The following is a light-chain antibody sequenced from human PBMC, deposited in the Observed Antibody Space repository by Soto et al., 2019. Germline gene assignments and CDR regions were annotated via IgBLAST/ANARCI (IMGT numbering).Light chain of an antibody. V-gene: IGLV2-14*01. CDR3: SSYTSSSTYV. J-gene: IGLJ1*01. CDR2: DVC. CDR1: SSDVGGYNY. Sequence: QSALTQPASVSGSPGQSITISCTGTSSDVGGYNYVSWYQQHPGKAPKLMFYDVCKRPSGVSNRVSGSKSGNTASLTISGLQAEDEADYYCSSYTSSSTYVFATGTKLTVL.